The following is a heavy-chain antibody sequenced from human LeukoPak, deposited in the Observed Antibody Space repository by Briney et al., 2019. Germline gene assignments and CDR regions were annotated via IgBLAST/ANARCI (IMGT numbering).Heavy chain of an antibody. CDR1: GFTFSNYA. V-gene: IGHV3-23*01. CDR2: ITSGGGAT. Sequence: GGSLRLSCAASGFTFSNYAMSWVRQAPGKALEWVSAITSGGGATYYAGSVKGRFTISRDNSKNTLYLQMNSLRAEDTAVYYCARDPPRAAWVFDYWGQGTLVSVSS. J-gene: IGHJ4*02. D-gene: IGHD6-25*01. CDR3: ARDPPRAAWVFDY.